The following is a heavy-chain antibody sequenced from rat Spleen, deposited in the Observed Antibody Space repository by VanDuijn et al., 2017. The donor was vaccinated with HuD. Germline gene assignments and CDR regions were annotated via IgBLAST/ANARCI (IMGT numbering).Heavy chain of an antibody. CDR2: ISTSGGST. V-gene: IGHV5S13*01. CDR3: ARHFGGFDY. D-gene: IGHD4-6*01. Sequence: EVQLVESGGGLVQPGRSLKLSCAASGFNFNDYWMGWVRQAPTKGLEWVASISTSGGSTYYPDSVKGRFTISRDTAQNTLYLQMNSLRSEDTATYYCARHFGGFDYWGQGVMVTVSS. J-gene: IGHJ2*01. CDR1: GFNFNDYW.